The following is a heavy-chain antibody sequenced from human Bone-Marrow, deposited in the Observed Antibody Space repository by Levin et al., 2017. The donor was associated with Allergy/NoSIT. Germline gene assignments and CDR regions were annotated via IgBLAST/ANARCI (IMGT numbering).Heavy chain of an antibody. CDR2: ISWNSGSI. J-gene: IGHJ4*02. Sequence: LSLTCAASGFTFDDYAMHWVRQAPGKGLEWVSGISWNSGSIGYADSVKGRFTISRDNARDSLYLQMNGLGAEDTALYYCTKDETIAVAGIFDYWGQGTLVTVSS. CDR3: TKDETIAVAGIFDY. CDR1: GFTFDDYA. D-gene: IGHD6-19*01. V-gene: IGHV3-9*01.